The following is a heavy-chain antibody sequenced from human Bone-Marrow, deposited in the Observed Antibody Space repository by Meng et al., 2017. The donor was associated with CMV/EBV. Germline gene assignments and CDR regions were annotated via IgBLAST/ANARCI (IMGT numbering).Heavy chain of an antibody. CDR3: ARNHGKSDFDY. J-gene: IGHJ4*02. D-gene: IGHD1-14*01. V-gene: IGHV4-4*02. CDR2: ISHSGST. CDR1: GGSISGSDC. Sequence: LTCAVFGGSISGSDCWTWVRQPPGKGLEWIGEISHSGSTNYTPSLKSRVTISVDKSKNQFSLKVSSVTAADTAVYYCARNHGKSDFDYWGQGTLVTVSS.